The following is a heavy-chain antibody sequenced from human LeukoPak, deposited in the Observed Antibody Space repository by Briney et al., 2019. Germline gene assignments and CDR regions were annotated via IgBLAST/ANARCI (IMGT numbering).Heavy chain of an antibody. Sequence: PGRSLRLSCAASGFTFDDYAMHWVRQAPGEGLEWVSGISWNSGSIGYADSVKGRFTISRDNAKNSLYLQMNSLRAEDTALYYCAKSRILALYFDYWGQGTLVTVSS. CDR2: ISWNSGSI. CDR3: AKSRILALYFDY. J-gene: IGHJ4*02. CDR1: GFTFDDYA. V-gene: IGHV3-9*01. D-gene: IGHD2-15*01.